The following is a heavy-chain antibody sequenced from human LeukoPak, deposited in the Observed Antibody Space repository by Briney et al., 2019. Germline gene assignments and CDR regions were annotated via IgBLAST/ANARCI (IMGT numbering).Heavy chain of an antibody. V-gene: IGHV3-48*01. CDR3: ARVAAGYSVNYFDY. J-gene: IGHJ4*02. Sequence: GSLRLSCAASGFTFSKYNMNWVRQAPGKGLEWVSYISSSSSTIYYADSVKGRFTISRDNAKDSLYLQMNSLRAEDTAVYYCARVAAGYSVNYFDYWGQGTLVTVSS. CDR1: GFTFSKYN. D-gene: IGHD4-23*01. CDR2: ISSSSSTI.